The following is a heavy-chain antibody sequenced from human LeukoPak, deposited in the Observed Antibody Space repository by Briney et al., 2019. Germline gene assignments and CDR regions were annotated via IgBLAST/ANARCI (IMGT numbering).Heavy chain of an antibody. D-gene: IGHD3-22*01. Sequence: PGGSLRLSCAASGFIFSSYVMSWVRQAPGKGLEWVSAMSGSGASTFYADSVKGRFTISRDNSKNTLYLQMNSLRAEDTALYYCAKGKDTYNYDSSGYYFGEYWGQGTLVTVST. V-gene: IGHV3-23*01. CDR3: AKGKDTYNYDSSGYYFGEY. CDR1: GFIFSSYV. CDR2: MSGSGAST. J-gene: IGHJ4*02.